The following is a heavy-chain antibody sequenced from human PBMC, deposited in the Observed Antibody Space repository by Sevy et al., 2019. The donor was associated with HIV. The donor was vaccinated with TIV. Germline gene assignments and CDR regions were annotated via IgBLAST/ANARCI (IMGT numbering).Heavy chain of an antibody. CDR3: AKGRNYGDYVGPADY. V-gene: IGHV3-23*01. J-gene: IGHJ4*02. Sequence: GGSLRLSCAASGFTFTTYTMNWVRQAPGKGLEWVSAISGSGGSTYYADSVKGRFTISRDNSKNTLYLQMNSLRAEDTAVYYCAKGRNYGDYVGPADYWGQGTLVTVSS. CDR1: GFTFTTYT. D-gene: IGHD4-17*01. CDR2: ISGSGGST.